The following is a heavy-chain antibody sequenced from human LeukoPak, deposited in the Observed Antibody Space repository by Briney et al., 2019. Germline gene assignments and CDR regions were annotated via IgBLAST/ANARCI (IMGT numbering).Heavy chain of an antibody. CDR2: INPNSGGT. D-gene: IGHD2-15*01. CDR3: ASSAGYCSGGSCYYWFDP. J-gene: IGHJ5*02. V-gene: IGHV1-2*02. CDR1: GYTFTGYY. Sequence: ASVKVSCKASGYTFTGYYMHWVRQAPGQGLEWMGWINPNSGGTNYAQKFQGRVTMTRDTSISTAYMELSRLRSGDTAVYYCASSAGYCSGGSCYYWFDPWGQGTLVTVSS.